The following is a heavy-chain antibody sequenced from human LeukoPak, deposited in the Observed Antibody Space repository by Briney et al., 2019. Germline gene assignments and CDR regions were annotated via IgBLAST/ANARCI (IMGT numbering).Heavy chain of an antibody. Sequence: SGGSLRLSCAASGFTFSSYAMSWVRQAPGKGLEWVSAISGSGGSTYYADSVKGRFTISRDNSKNTLYLQMNSLRAEDTAVYYCARDPAKFWSGHDYWGQGTLVTVSS. J-gene: IGHJ4*02. V-gene: IGHV3-23*01. CDR2: ISGSGGST. D-gene: IGHD3-3*01. CDR3: ARDPAKFWSGHDY. CDR1: GFTFSSYA.